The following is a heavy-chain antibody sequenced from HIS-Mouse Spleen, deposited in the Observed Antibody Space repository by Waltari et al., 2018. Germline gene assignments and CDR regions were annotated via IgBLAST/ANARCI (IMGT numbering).Heavy chain of an antibody. V-gene: IGHV3-33*06. Sequence: QVQLVESGGGVVQPGRSRRLSCAASGFTFSRYGMHWVRQAPGKGLEWVAVIWYDGSNKYYADSVKGRFTISRDNSKNTLYLQMNSLRAEDTAVYYCAKGKYYFDYWGQGTLVTVSS. CDR3: AKGKYYFDY. CDR1: GFTFSRYG. J-gene: IGHJ4*02. CDR2: IWYDGSNK.